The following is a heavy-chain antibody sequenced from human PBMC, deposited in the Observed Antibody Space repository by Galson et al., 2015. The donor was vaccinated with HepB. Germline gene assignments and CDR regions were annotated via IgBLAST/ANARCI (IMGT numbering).Heavy chain of an antibody. CDR1: GGSFSGYY. J-gene: IGHJ6*02. CDR2: INHSGST. D-gene: IGHD3-10*01. V-gene: IGHV4-34*01. Sequence: ETLSLTCAVYGGSFSGYYWSWIRQPPGKGLEWIGEINHSGSTNYNPSLKSRVTISVDTSKNQFSLKLSSVTAADTAVYYCARAAFPGYYGSGSPKTQYYYYGMDVWGQGTTVTVSS. CDR3: ARAAFPGYYGSGSPKTQYYYYGMDV.